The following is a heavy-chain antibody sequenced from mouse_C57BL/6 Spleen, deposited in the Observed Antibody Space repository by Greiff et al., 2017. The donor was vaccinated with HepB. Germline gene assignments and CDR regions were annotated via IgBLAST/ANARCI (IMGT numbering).Heavy chain of an antibody. Sequence: VQLQESGPELVKPGASVKISCKASGYAFSSSWMNWVKQRPGKGLEWIGRIYPGDGDTNYNGKFKGKATLTADKSSSTSYMQLSSLTSEDSAVYFCARRAAMVTTRAMDYWGQGTSVTVSS. CDR2: IYPGDGDT. CDR1: GYAFSSSW. J-gene: IGHJ4*01. CDR3: ARRAAMVTTRAMDY. V-gene: IGHV1-82*01. D-gene: IGHD2-1*01.